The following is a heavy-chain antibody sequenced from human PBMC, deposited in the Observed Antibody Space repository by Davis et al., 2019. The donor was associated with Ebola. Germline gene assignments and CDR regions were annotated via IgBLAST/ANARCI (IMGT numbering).Heavy chain of an antibody. J-gene: IGHJ4*02. CDR1: GFTFGDYA. Sequence: GESLKISCPASGFTFGDYAMSWVRQAPGKGLEWVGFIRSSPYGGTTEYAASVKGRFTISRDDSRSIVYLQMNSLKTEDTAVYYCTRQGGYDSEFDYWGQGSLVTVSS. V-gene: IGHV3-49*04. CDR3: TRQGGYDSEFDY. D-gene: IGHD5-12*01. CDR2: IRSSPYGGTT.